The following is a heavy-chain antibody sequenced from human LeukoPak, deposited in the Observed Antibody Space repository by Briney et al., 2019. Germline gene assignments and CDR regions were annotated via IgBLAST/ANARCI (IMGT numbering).Heavy chain of an antibody. CDR2: ISGSGGST. D-gene: IGHD1-7*01. CDR1: GFTFSSYA. Sequence: QPGGSLRLSCTASGFTFSSYAMSWVRQAPGKGLEWVSAISGSGGSTYYADSVKGRFTISRDNAKNTLYLQMNSLRAEDTAVYYCARDRRNWNYVNWFDPWGQGTLVTVSS. CDR3: ARDRRNWNYVNWFDP. J-gene: IGHJ5*02. V-gene: IGHV3-23*01.